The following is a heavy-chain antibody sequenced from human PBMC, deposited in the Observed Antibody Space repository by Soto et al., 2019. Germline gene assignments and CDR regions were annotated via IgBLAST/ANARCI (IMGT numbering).Heavy chain of an antibody. J-gene: IGHJ6*02. Sequence: PAGTLSLTCTVSGGSISSSSYYWGWLRQPPGKGLEWIGSIYHSGSTNYNPSLKSRVTISVDKSKNPFSLKLSSVTAADTAVYYCARVGGSHPYYYYYGMDVWGQGTTVTVSS. CDR1: GGSISSSSYY. D-gene: IGHD2-15*01. CDR3: ARVGGSHPYYYYYGMDV. CDR2: IYHSGST. V-gene: IGHV4-39*07.